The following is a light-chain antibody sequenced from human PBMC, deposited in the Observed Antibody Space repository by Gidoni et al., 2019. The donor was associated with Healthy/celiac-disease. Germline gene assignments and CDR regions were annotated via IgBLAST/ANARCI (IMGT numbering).Light chain of an antibody. Sequence: EIVLTQSPATLSLSPGESATLSCRASHSVSTYLTWYQQQPGQAPRLLIYDASNRATGIPASVSGSGCGTDFALTLSSLGPEAFAVYYCQQRSNWPLSTFGPGTKVDIK. CDR2: DAS. CDR1: HSVSTY. V-gene: IGKV3-11*01. CDR3: QQRSNWPLST. J-gene: IGKJ3*01.